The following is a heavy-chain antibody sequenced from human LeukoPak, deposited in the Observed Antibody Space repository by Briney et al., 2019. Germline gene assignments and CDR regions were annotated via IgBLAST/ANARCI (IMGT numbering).Heavy chain of an antibody. V-gene: IGHV3-23*01. CDR3: AKSVKYGSGSNYQTFAY. CDR1: GFTLSSYA. Sequence: GGSLRLSCAASGFTLSSYAMSWVRQAPGRGLEWVSAISGSGGSTYYADSVKGRFTLSRDNSKNTLDLQMSSLRAEEDTAVYYCAKSVKYGSGSNYQTFAYWGQGTLVTVSS. D-gene: IGHD3-10*01. CDR2: ISGSGGST. J-gene: IGHJ4*02.